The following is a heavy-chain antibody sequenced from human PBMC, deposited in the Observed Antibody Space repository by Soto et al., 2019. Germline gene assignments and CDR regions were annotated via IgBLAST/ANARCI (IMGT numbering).Heavy chain of an antibody. D-gene: IGHD3-22*01. Sequence: ASVKVSCKASGYTFTGYYMHWVRQAPGQGLEWMGWINPNSGGTNYAQKFQGRVTMTRDTSISTAYMEPSRLRSDDTAVYYCARQDVTMILGGYYDGMDVWGQGTTVTVSS. CDR3: ARQDVTMILGGYYDGMDV. CDR1: GYTFTGYY. J-gene: IGHJ6*02. CDR2: INPNSGGT. V-gene: IGHV1-2*02.